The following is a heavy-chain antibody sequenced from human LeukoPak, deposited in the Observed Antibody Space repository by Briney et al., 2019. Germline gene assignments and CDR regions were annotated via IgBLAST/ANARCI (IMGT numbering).Heavy chain of an antibody. CDR1: GGSISSGGYY. CDR2: IYYSGST. V-gene: IGHV4-31*03. CDR3: ARDSGGNYYDSSGYYYEF. J-gene: IGHJ4*02. D-gene: IGHD3-22*01. Sequence: SETLSLTCTVSGGSISSGGYYWSWIRQHPGKGLEWIGYIYYSGSTYYNPSLKSRVTISVDTSKNQFSLKLSSVTAVDTAVYYCARDSGGNYYDSSGYYYEFWGQGTLVTVSS.